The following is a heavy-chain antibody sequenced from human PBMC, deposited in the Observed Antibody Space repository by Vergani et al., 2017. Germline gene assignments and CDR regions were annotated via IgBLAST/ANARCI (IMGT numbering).Heavy chain of an antibody. J-gene: IGHJ4*02. Sequence: EVQLLESGGGLVQPGGSLRLSCAASGFTFRRYAMSWVRQAPGKGLGWVSAISCSGGSTYYADSVKGRFPISRDNSKTTLYLQMNSRRAEDTAVYYCAKAGSGNYYKIDYWGQGTLVTVSS. CDR2: ISCSGGST. D-gene: IGHD3-10*01. CDR1: GFTFRRYA. CDR3: AKAGSGNYYKIDY. V-gene: IGHV3-23*01.